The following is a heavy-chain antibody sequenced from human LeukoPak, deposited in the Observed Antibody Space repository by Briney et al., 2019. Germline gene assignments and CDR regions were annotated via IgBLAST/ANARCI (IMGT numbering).Heavy chain of an antibody. CDR1: GFTFSSYG. V-gene: IGHV3-NL1*01. CDR2: SLRGDGET. D-gene: IGHD3-16*01. CDR3: AKASWVSSADAVL. J-gene: IGHJ4*02. Sequence: HSGGSLRLSCAASGFTFSSYGMHWVRQAPAGGLEWVSSLRGDGETSYADSVKGRFTLSRDDSRNTVYLQLNNLRVEDTAVYFCAKASWVSSADAVLWGQGALVTVSS.